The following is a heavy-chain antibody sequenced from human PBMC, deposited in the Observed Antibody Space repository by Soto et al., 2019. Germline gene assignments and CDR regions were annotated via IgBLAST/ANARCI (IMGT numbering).Heavy chain of an antibody. CDR2: ISSSSSYI. D-gene: IGHD3-9*01. V-gene: IGHV3-21*04. CDR1: GFTFSSYS. J-gene: IGHJ4*02. Sequence: GGSLRLSCAASGFTFSSYSMNWVRQAPGKGLEWVSSISSSSSYIYYADSVKGRLTISRDNSKNTLYLQMNSLRAEDTAVYYCAKVAEYYDILTGYYTGSPGYWGQGILVTVSS. CDR3: AKVAEYYDILTGYYTGSPGY.